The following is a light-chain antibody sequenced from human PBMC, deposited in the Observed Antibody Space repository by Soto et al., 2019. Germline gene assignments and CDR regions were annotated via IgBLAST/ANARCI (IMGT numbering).Light chain of an antibody. J-gene: IGLJ1*01. CDR1: SSDVGGYNY. Sequence: QSLLTQPAPVSGSPGPSIPISCTGTSSDVGGYNYVSWYQHHPGKAPKLMIFDVSNRPSGVSNRFSGSKSGNTASLTISGLQPEDEADYYCSSYTTSNTRQIVFGTGTKVTVL. V-gene: IGLV2-14*03. CDR2: DVS. CDR3: SSYTTSNTRQIV.